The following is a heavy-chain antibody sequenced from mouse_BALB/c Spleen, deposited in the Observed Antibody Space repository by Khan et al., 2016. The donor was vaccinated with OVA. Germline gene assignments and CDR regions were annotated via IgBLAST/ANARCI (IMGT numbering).Heavy chain of an antibody. CDR2: INTYTGEP. J-gene: IGHJ3*01. CDR3: ARAQGNYLLAY. CDR1: GYTFTNYG. Sequence: QIQLVQSGPELKKPGETVKISCKASGYTFTNYGMNWVKQAPGQGLKWMGWINTYTGEPTYGDDFKGRFAFSLETSASTASLQLLNLKIEDTATYCCARAQGNYLLAYWGQGTLVTVSA. V-gene: IGHV9-3-1*01. D-gene: IGHD2-1*01.